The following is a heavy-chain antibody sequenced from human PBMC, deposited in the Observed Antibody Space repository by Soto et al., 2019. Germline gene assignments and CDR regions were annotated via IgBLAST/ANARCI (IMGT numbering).Heavy chain of an antibody. V-gene: IGHV1-69*06. J-gene: IGHJ6*02. CDR2: IIPIFGTA. CDR3: ARRSSGRNYYGMGV. Sequence: SVKVSCKASGGTFSSYAISWVRQAPGQGLEWMGGIIPIFGTANYAQKFQGRVTITADKSTSTAYMELSSLRSEDTAMYYCARRSSGRNYYGMGVWGQGTTVTVSS. D-gene: IGHD6-19*01. CDR1: GGTFSSYA.